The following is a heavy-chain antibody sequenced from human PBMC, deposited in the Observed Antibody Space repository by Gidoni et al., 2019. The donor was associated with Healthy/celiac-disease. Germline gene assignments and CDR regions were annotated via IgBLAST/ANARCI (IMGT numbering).Heavy chain of an antibody. CDR3: AKGGGAYDAFDI. J-gene: IGHJ3*02. V-gene: IGHV3-23*01. CDR2: ISGSGGST. Sequence: EVQLLESGGGLVQPGGSLRLSCAASGFTFSSFAMTWVRQAPGKGLEWVSAISGSGGSTYYADSVKGRFTISRDNSKNTLYLQMNSLRAEDTAVYYCAKGGGAYDAFDIWGQGTMVTVSS. D-gene: IGHD3-16*01. CDR1: GFTFSSFA.